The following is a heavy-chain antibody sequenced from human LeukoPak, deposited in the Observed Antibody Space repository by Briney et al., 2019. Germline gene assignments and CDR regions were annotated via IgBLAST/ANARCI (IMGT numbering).Heavy chain of an antibody. V-gene: IGHV4-39*07. CDR2: IYYSGST. CDR3: ARDPPNYYDSSGNDAFDI. D-gene: IGHD3-22*01. J-gene: IGHJ3*02. Sequence: PSETLSLTCTVSGGSISSSSYYWGWIRQPPGKGLEWIGSIYYSGSTYYNPSLKSRVTISVDTSKNQFSLKLSSVAAADTAVYYCARDPPNYYDSSGNDAFDIWGQGTMVTVSS. CDR1: GGSISSSSYY.